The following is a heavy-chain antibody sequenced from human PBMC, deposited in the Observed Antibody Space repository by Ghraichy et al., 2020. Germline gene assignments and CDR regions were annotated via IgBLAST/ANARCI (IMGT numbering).Heavy chain of an antibody. V-gene: IGHV3-21*01. CDR1: GFTFSSYS. J-gene: IGHJ6*03. CDR2: ISSSSSYI. CDR3: ARDGSGIYYYYYMDV. D-gene: IGHD3-10*01. Sequence: GGSLRLSCAAYGFTFSSYSMNWVRQAPGKGLEWVSSISSSSSYIYYADSVKGRFTISRDNAKNSLYLQMNSLRAEDTAVYYCARDGSGIYYYYYMDVWGKGTTVTVSS.